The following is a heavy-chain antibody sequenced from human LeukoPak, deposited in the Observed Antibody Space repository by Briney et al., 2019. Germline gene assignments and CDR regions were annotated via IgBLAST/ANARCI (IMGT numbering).Heavy chain of an antibody. D-gene: IGHD2-15*01. J-gene: IGHJ1*01. V-gene: IGHV4-59*01. CDR2: IYYSGTT. Sequence: SETLSLTCTVSGGSISSYYWSWIRQPPGKGLEWIGYIYYSGTTNYNPSLKSRVTISVDTSKNQFSLKLSSVTAADTAVYYCAREDYCSGGSCYSGYFQHWGQGTLVSVSS. CDR1: GGSISSYY. CDR3: AREDYCSGGSCYSGYFQH.